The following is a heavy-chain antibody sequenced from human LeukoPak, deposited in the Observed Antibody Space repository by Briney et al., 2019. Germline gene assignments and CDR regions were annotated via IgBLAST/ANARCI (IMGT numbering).Heavy chain of an antibody. CDR2: INPNSGGT. CDR1: GYTFTGYY. V-gene: IGHV1-2*02. Sequence: ASVKVSCTASGYTFTGYYLHWVRQAPGQGLEWMGWINPNSGGTNFAQKFQGRVTMTRDTSISTAYMELSRLRADDTAVYYCARDPGDYGGNRFDYWGQGPLVTISS. J-gene: IGHJ4*02. D-gene: IGHD4-23*01. CDR3: ARDPGDYGGNRFDY.